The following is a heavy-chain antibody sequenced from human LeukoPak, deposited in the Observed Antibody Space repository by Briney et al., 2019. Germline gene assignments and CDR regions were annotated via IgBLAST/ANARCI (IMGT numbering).Heavy chain of an antibody. CDR3: AKVASSWYPYYYYYMDV. J-gene: IGHJ6*03. V-gene: IGHV3-23*01. CDR1: GFTFSSYA. D-gene: IGHD6-13*01. Sequence: GGSLRLSCAASGFTFSSYAMSWVRQAPGKGLEWVSAISGSGGSTYYADSVKGWFTISRDNSKNTLYLQMNSLRAEDTAVYYCAKVASSWYPYYYYYMDVWGKGTTVTVSS. CDR2: ISGSGGST.